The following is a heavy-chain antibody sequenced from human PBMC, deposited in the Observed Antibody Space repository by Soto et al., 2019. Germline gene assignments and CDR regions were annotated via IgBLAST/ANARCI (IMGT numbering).Heavy chain of an antibody. Sequence: QVQLVESGGGLVKPGGSLRLSCAASGFTFSDYYMTWIRQAPGKGLEWLSYITYNGDTIYYADCVKGRFTISRDNAHNQLYLEMNSLRAEDTAIYYCARLRPTNTGGTFDIWGQGTMVTVSS. CDR1: GFTFSDYY. D-gene: IGHD3-16*01. V-gene: IGHV3-11*01. J-gene: IGHJ3*02. CDR2: ITYNGDTI. CDR3: ARLRPTNTGGTFDI.